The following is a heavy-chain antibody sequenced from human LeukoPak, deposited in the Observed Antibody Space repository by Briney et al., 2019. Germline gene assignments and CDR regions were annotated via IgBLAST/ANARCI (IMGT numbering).Heavy chain of an antibody. CDR1: GYTFTSYG. Sequence: ASVKVSCKASGYTFTSYGISWVRQAPGQGLEWMGWISAYNGNTNYAQKFQGRVTMTTDTSTSTAYMELRSLRSDDTAVYYCARDQSIRRFGELLGLDYWGQGTLVTVSS. V-gene: IGHV1-18*01. D-gene: IGHD3-10*01. J-gene: IGHJ4*02. CDR3: ARDQSIRRFGELLGLDY. CDR2: ISAYNGNT.